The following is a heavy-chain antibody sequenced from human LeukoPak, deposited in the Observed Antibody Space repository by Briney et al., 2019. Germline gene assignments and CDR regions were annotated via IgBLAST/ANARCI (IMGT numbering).Heavy chain of an antibody. J-gene: IGHJ4*02. CDR2: FDPEQATT. CDR1: AHSLSDLN. CDR3: ATRSGDFWSGFEN. D-gene: IGHD3-3*01. Sequence: ASVTVSCKVSAHSLSDLNIQWVRQAPGKGLECMGGFDPEQATTIYAQKFQGRLTMTEEMSTDTVYMELSSLTSEDTAVYYCATRSGDFWSGFENWGQGTLVTVSS. V-gene: IGHV1-24*01.